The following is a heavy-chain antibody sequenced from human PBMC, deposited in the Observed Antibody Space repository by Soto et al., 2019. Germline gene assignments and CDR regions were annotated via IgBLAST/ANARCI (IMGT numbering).Heavy chain of an antibody. D-gene: IGHD4-17*01. V-gene: IGHV4-30-2*01. J-gene: IGHJ5*02. CDR2: IYHSGST. CDR1: GGSISSGGYS. Sequence: QLQLQESGSGLVKTSQTLSLTCAVSGGSISSGGYSWSWIRQPPGKGLEWIGYIYHSGSTYYNPSLKSRVTISVDRSKNQFSLKLSSVTAADTAMYYCARAKTVTTPGWFDPWGQGTLVTVSS. CDR3: ARAKTVTTPGWFDP.